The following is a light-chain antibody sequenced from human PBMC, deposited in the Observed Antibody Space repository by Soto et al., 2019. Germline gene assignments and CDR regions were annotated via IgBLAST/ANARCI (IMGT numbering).Light chain of an antibody. J-gene: IGKJ1*01. Sequence: EIVMTQSPATLSVSPGERATLSCRASQSVSGNLAWYQQKPGQAPRLLIYVASTRATGIPARFSGSGSGTEFTLTISSLQSEDFAVYYCQQYNNWPRRTFGQGTKVEIK. CDR1: QSVSGN. CDR3: QQYNNWPRRT. CDR2: VAS. V-gene: IGKV3-15*01.